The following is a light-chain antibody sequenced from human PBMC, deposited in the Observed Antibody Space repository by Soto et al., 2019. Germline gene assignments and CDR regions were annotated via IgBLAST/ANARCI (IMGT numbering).Light chain of an antibody. Sequence: EIVMTQSPATLSVSPGEGATLSCKASQNVYINLAWYQQRPGQPPRLLIYDASTRATGISARFSGSGYGTEFTLTISSLQSEDFAVYFCQQCRNWPLTFGGGTKVESK. CDR1: QNVYIN. J-gene: IGKJ4*01. CDR3: QQCRNWPLT. CDR2: DAS. V-gene: IGKV3-15*01.